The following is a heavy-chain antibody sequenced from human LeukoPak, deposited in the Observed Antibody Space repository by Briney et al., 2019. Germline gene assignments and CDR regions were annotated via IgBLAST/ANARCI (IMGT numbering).Heavy chain of an antibody. CDR3: ARGGSGWSEYFKH. CDR1: AGSISSYY. J-gene: IGHJ1*01. D-gene: IGHD6-19*01. Sequence: PSETLSLTCTVSAGSISSYYWNCLRQPPGKGLEWIGYIYYSGSTNYNPSLKSRVTISIDTSKNQFSLKLNSVTAADTAVYYCARGGSGWSEYFKHWGQGTLVTVSS. V-gene: IGHV4-59*01. CDR2: IYYSGST.